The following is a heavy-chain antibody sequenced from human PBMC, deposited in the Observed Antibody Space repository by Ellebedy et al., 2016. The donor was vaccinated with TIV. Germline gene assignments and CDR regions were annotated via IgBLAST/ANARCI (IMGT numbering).Heavy chain of an antibody. CDR1: GFSVTDYS. CDR2: IINRGSTI. Sequence: GGSLRLSXGGSGFSVTDYSMHWVRQAPGKGLEWVSYIINRGSTIYYADSVAGRFTISRDKAKDTLYLQMNSLRAEDTAVYYCAGRGYWGQGTLVTVSS. CDR3: AGRGY. J-gene: IGHJ4*02. V-gene: IGHV3-48*01.